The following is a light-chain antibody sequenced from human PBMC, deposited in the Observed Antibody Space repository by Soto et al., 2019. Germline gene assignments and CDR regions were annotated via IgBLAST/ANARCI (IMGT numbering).Light chain of an antibody. CDR1: QSISVW. J-gene: IGKJ1*01. CDR2: KAS. CDR3: QHYNSHSEA. Sequence: DIQMTQSPSTLSASVGDRVTITYRASQSISVWLAWYQQKPGKAPKVLIYKASTLKSGVPSSFSGSGSGTEFTLTISSLQSDDFATYYCQHYNSHSEAFGQGTKVDIK. V-gene: IGKV1-5*03.